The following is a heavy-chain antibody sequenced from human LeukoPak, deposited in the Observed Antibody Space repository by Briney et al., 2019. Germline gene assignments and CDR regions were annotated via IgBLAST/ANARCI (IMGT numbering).Heavy chain of an antibody. CDR2: ISGSGNAK. V-gene: IGHV3-48*01. Sequence: PGGSLRLSCAASGFSFSSYSMTWVRQAPGKGLQWVSYISGSGNAKHYTDSVKGRFTISRDNAKNALYLQMNTLRAEDTAVYFGARDYVYAFDYWGQGTLVTVSS. CDR1: GFSFSSYS. CDR3: ARDYVYAFDY. D-gene: IGHD2/OR15-2a*01. J-gene: IGHJ4*02.